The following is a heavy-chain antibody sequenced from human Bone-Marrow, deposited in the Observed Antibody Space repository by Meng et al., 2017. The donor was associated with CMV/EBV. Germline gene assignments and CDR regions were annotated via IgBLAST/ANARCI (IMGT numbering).Heavy chain of an antibody. CDR1: GGSFSGYY. CDR3: ARFLTGYCSSTSCLGYFDY. CDR2: INHSGST. V-gene: IGHV4-34*01. D-gene: IGHD2-2*01. Sequence: GGSFSGYYWSWIRQPPGKGLEWIGEINHSGSTNYNPSLKSRVTISVDTSKNQFSLKLSSVTAADTAVYYCARFLTGYCSSTSCLGYFDYWGQGTLVTVSS. J-gene: IGHJ4*02.